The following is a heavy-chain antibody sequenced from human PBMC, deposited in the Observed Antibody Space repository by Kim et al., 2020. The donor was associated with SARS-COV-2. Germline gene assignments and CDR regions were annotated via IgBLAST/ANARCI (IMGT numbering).Heavy chain of an antibody. Sequence: KCYEDSGKGRFTNSRENSQNTLYSQMDSLRAEDTAVYYCARAAALDWYFDLWGRGTLVTVSS. CDR3: ARAAALDWYFDL. V-gene: IGHV3-33*01. CDR2: K. J-gene: IGHJ2*01.